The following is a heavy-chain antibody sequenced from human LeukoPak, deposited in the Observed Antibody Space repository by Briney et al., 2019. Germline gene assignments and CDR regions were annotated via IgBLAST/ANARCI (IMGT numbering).Heavy chain of an antibody. D-gene: IGHD3-10*01. CDR2: IYSSGST. V-gene: IGHV4-59*08. Sequence: NPSETLSLTCTVSGGSISSYYWSWIRQPPGKGLEWIGYIYSSGSTNYNPSLKSRVTISVDTSNNQFSLKLSSVTAADTAVYYCARLNSYYYGSGTYYSDYWGQGTLVTVSS. CDR3: ARLNSYYYGSGTYYSDY. CDR1: GGSISSYY. J-gene: IGHJ4*02.